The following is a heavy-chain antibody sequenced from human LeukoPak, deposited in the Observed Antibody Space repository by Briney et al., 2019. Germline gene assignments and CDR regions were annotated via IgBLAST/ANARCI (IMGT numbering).Heavy chain of an antibody. D-gene: IGHD2-8*01. J-gene: IGHJ6*02. Sequence: GGSLRLSCAASGFTFSSYGMHWVRQAPGKGLVWVAVIWYDGSNKYYADSVKGRFTISRDNSKNTLYLQMNSLRAEDTAVYYCARERLVYAPYYYYGMDVWGQGTTVTVSS. CDR3: ARERLVYAPYYYYGMDV. CDR1: GFTFSSYG. CDR2: IWYDGSNK. V-gene: IGHV3-33*01.